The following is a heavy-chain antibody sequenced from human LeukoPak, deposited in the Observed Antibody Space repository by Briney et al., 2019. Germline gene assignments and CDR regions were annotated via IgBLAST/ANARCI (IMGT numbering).Heavy chain of an antibody. CDR2: IIPIFGTA. CDR1: GGTFSSYA. CDR3: ARATLGYCSGGSCYGTFDY. D-gene: IGHD2-15*01. J-gene: IGHJ4*02. Sequence: SVKVSCKASGGTFSSYAISWVRQAPGQGLEWMGRIIPIFGTANYAQKFQGRVAITTDESTSTAYMELSSLRSEDTAVYYCARATLGYCSGGSCYGTFDYWGQGTLVTVSS. V-gene: IGHV1-69*05.